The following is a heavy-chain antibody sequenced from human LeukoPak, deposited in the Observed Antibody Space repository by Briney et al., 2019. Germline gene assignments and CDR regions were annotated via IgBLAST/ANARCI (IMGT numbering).Heavy chain of an antibody. V-gene: IGHV3-43*02. J-gene: IGHJ2*01. D-gene: IGHD5-24*01. CDR3: AKAGLRRLDGYNYRNGYWFFDL. CDR2: SSDNGGSA. Sequence: PGGSLRLSCAGSGFTFEDYALRWVRQVPGKGLDWVSVSSDNGGSAVYADSVKGRFTVSRDNDKDSLYLQMNSLGPDDTAVYYCAKAGLRRLDGYNYRNGYWFFDLWGRGTQVSASS. CDR1: GFTFEDYA.